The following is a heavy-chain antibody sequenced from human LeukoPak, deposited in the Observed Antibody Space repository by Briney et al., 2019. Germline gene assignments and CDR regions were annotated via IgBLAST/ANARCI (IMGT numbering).Heavy chain of an antibody. V-gene: IGHV3-9*01. CDR1: GFTFDDYA. D-gene: IGHD6-19*01. J-gene: IGHJ4*02. Sequence: GGSLRLPCAASGFTFDDYAMHWVRQAPGKGLEWVSGISWNSGSIGYADSVKGRFTISRDNAKNSLYLQMNSLRAEDTALYYCAKVDSSGWSYYFDYWGQGTLVTVSS. CDR3: AKVDSSGWSYYFDY. CDR2: ISWNSGSI.